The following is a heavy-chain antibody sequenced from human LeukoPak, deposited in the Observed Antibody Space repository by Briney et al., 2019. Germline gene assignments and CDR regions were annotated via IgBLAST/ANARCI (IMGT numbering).Heavy chain of an antibody. D-gene: IGHD3-22*01. V-gene: IGHV3-30*01. CDR2: ISYDGSNK. CDR1: GFTFSSYA. Sequence: GGSLRLSCAASGFTFSSYAMHWVRQAPGKGLEWVAVISYDGSNKYYADSVKGRFTTSRDNSKNTLYLQMNSLRAEDTAVYYCARFYTYDSSGYYYGPFGYWGQGTLVTVSS. J-gene: IGHJ4*02. CDR3: ARFYTYDSSGYYYGPFGY.